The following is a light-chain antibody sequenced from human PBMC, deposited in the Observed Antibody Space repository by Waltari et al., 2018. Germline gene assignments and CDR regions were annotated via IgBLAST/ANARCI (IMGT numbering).Light chain of an antibody. V-gene: IGLV1-51*01. CDR3: GAWDDAQSAVL. Sequence: QSVLTQPPSVSATPGQKVHLSCSGTGSHIGRNYVCWYQQFPGTAPKLLIYDNNKRPSGIPDRFSGSKSGTSATLGITGLQTGDEADYYCGAWDDAQSAVLFGGGTKLTVL. CDR2: DNN. J-gene: IGLJ2*01. CDR1: GSHIGRNY.